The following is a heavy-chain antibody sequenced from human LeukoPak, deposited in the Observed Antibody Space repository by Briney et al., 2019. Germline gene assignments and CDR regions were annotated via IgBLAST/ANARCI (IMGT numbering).Heavy chain of an antibody. V-gene: IGHV3-23*01. J-gene: IGHJ4*02. CDR3: ASGSRHFDY. Sequence: TGGSLRLSCAASGFTFSSYAMSWVRQAPGKGLEWVSAIGGSGGSTYYADSVKGRFTISRDNSKNTLYLQMNGLRAEDTAVYYCASGSRHFDYWGQGTLVTVSS. CDR2: IGGSGGST. CDR1: GFTFSSYA. D-gene: IGHD2-2*01.